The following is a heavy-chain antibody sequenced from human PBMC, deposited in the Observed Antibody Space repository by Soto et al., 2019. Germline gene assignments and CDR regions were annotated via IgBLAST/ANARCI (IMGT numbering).Heavy chain of an antibody. CDR1: GGTFSSYA. Sequence: QVQLVQSGAEVKKPGSSVKVSCKASGGTFSSYAISWVRQAPGQGLEWTGGIIPIFGTANYAQKFQGRVTITADKSTSTAYMELSCLRSEDTAGYYCARDGGYCSSTSCPGDYWGQGTLVTVSS. D-gene: IGHD2-2*01. V-gene: IGHV1-69*06. CDR2: IIPIFGTA. CDR3: ARDGGYCSSTSCPGDY. J-gene: IGHJ4*02.